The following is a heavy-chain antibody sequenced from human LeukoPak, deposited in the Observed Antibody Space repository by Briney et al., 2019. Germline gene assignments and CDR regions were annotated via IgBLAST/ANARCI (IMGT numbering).Heavy chain of an antibody. V-gene: IGHV3-23*01. D-gene: IGHD6-19*01. CDR2: ISESGGSA. CDR3: GRPVPVAGKRGYYFDY. J-gene: IGHJ4*02. Sequence: LPGGSLRLSCAASGFTFSIYAMSWVRQPPGNGLEWVSTISESGGSAQYADFVKSRFTISRDNSRSTLFLKMNSLRVEDTAVYYCGRPVPVAGKRGYYFDYWGQGTLVTVSS. CDR1: GFTFSIYA.